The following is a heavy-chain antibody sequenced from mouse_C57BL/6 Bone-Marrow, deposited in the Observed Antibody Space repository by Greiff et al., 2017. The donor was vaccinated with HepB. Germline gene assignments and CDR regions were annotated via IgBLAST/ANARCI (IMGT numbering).Heavy chain of an antibody. CDR3: GRGDY. CDR2: ISNGGNTI. J-gene: IGHJ2*01. CDR1: GFTFSSFG. Sequence: DVKLVDSGGGLVQPGGSRKLSCAASGFTFSSFGMHWVRQAPEKGLEWVAFISNGGNTIYYADTLKGRFTVSRDNPRNTLFLQMTSLRSEDTAIYYCGRGDYWGQGTTLTVSS. V-gene: IGHV5-17*02.